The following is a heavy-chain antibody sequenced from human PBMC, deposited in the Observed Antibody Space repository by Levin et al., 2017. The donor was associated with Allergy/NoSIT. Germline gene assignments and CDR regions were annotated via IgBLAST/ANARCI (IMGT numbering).Heavy chain of an antibody. Sequence: SGPTLVKPTQTLTLTCTFSGFSLSTSGMCVSWIRQPPGKALEWLALIDWDDDKYYSTSLKTRLTTSKDTSKNQVVLTMTNMDPVDTATYYCARILDCSGGRRGYYYGMDVWGQGTTVTVSS. CDR2: IDWDDDK. V-gene: IGHV2-70*01. CDR3: ARILDCSGGRRGYYYGMDV. J-gene: IGHJ6*02. CDR1: GFSLSTSGMC. D-gene: IGHD2-15*01.